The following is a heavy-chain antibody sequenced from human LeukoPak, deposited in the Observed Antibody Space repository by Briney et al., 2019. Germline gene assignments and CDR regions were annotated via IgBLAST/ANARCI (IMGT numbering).Heavy chain of an antibody. J-gene: IGHJ6*02. Sequence: GRSLRLSCAASGFTFSTYAMHWVRQAPGEGLEWVAVISYDGSNKYYAESVKGRFTISRDNSKNTLYLQMNSLRAEDTAVYYCARDRGPNYSDSSGYYTTYYYGMDVWGQGTTVTVSS. D-gene: IGHD3-22*01. CDR3: ARDRGPNYSDSSGYYTTYYYGMDV. V-gene: IGHV3-30-3*01. CDR1: GFTFSTYA. CDR2: ISYDGSNK.